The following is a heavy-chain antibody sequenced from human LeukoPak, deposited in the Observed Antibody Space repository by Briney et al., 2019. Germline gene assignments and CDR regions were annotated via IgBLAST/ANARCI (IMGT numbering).Heavy chain of an antibody. D-gene: IGHD5-12*01. CDR3: ASGGYDRPSDLDY. Sequence: ASVKVSCKASGYTFTSYDINWVRQATGQGLGWMGWMNPNSGNTGYAQKFQGRVTMTRNTSISTAYMELSSLRSEDTAVYYCASGGYDRPSDLDYWGQGTLVTVSS. CDR2: MNPNSGNT. J-gene: IGHJ4*02. CDR1: GYTFTSYD. V-gene: IGHV1-8*01.